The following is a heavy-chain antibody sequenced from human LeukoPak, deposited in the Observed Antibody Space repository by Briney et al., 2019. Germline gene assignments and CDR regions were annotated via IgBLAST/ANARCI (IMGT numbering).Heavy chain of an antibody. Sequence: NPSETLSLTCNVSGGSISSSKKYWGWIRQPPGKGLEWIGSIYYSGSTYYNPSLKSRVTISVDTSKNQFSLKLSSVTAADTAVYYCARQGSIWWYAWYFDLWGRGTLVTVFS. V-gene: IGHV4-39*01. D-gene: IGHD2-15*01. J-gene: IGHJ2*01. CDR2: IYYSGST. CDR1: GGSISSSKKY. CDR3: ARQGSIWWYAWYFDL.